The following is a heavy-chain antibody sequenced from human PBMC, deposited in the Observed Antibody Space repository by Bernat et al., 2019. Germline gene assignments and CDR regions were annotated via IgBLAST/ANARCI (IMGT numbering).Heavy chain of an antibody. CDR1: GYTFTSYA. CDR3: ATRGGDDSSGYPFDY. CDR2: INPSGGST. V-gene: IGHV1-46*01. Sequence: QVQLVQSGAEVKKPGASVKVSCKASGYTFTSYAMHWVRQAPGQGLEWMGIINPSGGSTSYAQKFQGRVTMTRDTSTSTVYMELSSLRSEDTAVYYCATRGGDDSSGYPFDYWGQGTLVTVSS. D-gene: IGHD3-22*01. J-gene: IGHJ4*02.